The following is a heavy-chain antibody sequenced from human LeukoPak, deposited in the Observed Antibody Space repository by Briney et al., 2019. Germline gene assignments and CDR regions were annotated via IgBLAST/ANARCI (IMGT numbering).Heavy chain of an antibody. Sequence: PSETLSLTCTVSGGSISSYYWSWIRQPPGKGLEWIVYIYYSGSTNYNPSLKSRVTMSVDTSKNQFSLKLSSVTAADTAVYYCARGGSTSYREFLYNWFDPWGQGTLVTVSS. V-gene: IGHV4-59*01. D-gene: IGHD3-10*01. CDR1: GGSISSYY. CDR3: ARGGSTSYREFLYNWFDP. J-gene: IGHJ5*02. CDR2: IYYSGST.